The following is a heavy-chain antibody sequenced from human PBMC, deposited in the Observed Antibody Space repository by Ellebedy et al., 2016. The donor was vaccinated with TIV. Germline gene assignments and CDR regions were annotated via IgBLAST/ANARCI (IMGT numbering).Heavy chain of an antibody. V-gene: IGHV1-18*01. J-gene: IGHJ4*02. Sequence: AASVKVSCKASGYTFSNYGISWVRQAPGQGLEWMGWISPYNGNTNYAQKLQGRVTLTTDTSTSTAYMEQRSLRSDDTAVYYCARSAVRITMVRGVMPDLDYWGQGTLVSVSS. CDR3: ARSAVRITMVRGVMPDLDY. CDR1: GYTFSNYG. CDR2: ISPYNGNT. D-gene: IGHD3-10*01.